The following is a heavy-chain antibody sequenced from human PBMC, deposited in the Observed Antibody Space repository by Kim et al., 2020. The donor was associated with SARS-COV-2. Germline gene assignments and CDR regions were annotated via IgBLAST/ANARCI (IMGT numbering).Heavy chain of an antibody. D-gene: IGHD3-22*01. CDR3: AKSLTMIVVAPGY. CDR1: GFTFSSYA. J-gene: IGHJ4*02. CDR2: ISGSGGSK. V-gene: IGHV3-23*01. Sequence: GGSLRLSCAASGFTFSSYAMSWVRQAPGKGLEWVSAISGSGGSKYYADSVKGRFTISRDNSKNTLYLQMNSLRAEDTAVYYCAKSLTMIVVAPGYWGQGTLVTVSS.